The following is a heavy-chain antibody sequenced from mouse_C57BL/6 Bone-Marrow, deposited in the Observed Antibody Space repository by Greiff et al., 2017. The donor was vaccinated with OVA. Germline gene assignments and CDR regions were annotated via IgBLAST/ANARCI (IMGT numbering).Heavy chain of an antibody. CDR2: INPNYGTT. CDR1: GYSFTDYN. D-gene: IGHD1-1*01. Sequence: VQLQESGPELVKPGASVKISCKASGYSFTDYNMNWVKQSNGKSLEWIGVINPNYGTTGYNQKFKGKATLTVDQSSSTAYMQLNSLTSEDSAVYYCATLYYGSSYYYAMDYWGQGTSVTVSS. V-gene: IGHV1-39*01. CDR3: ATLYYGSSYYYAMDY. J-gene: IGHJ4*01.